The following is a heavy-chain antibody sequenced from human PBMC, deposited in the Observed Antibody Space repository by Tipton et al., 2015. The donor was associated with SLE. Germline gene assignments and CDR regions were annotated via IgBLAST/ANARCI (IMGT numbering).Heavy chain of an antibody. CDR3: AAHAAGRGGSGY. Sequence: TLSLTCIVSGYSISSGYFWSWIRQPPGRGLEWIGRFDPNGSTRYNPSFQSRVTMSMDTSKKQFSLVRSSGTAADTAVYYCAAHAAGRGGSGYWGQGTLVTVSS. V-gene: IGHV4-38-2*02. CDR2: FDPNGST. J-gene: IGHJ4*02. D-gene: IGHD2-15*01. CDR1: GYSISSGYF.